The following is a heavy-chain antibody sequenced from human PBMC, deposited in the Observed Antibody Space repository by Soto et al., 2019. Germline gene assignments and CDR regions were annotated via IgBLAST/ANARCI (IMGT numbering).Heavy chain of an antibody. CDR3: AITSHRVSGYDRLVDY. J-gene: IGHJ4*02. V-gene: IGHV1-18*01. D-gene: IGHD5-12*01. CDR2: ISAYNGNT. Sequence: QVQLVQSGAEVKKPGASVKVSCKASGYTFTSYGISWVRQAPGQGLEWMGWISAYNGNTNYAQKLQGRVTMTTDTSPSTAYMELRSLRSDDTALYYCAITSHRVSGYDRLVDYWGQGTLVTVSS. CDR1: GYTFTSYG.